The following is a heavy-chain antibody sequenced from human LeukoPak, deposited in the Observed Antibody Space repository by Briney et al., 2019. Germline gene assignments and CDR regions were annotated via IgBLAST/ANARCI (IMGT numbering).Heavy chain of an antibody. J-gene: IGHJ6*03. CDR1: GFTFSSYG. Sequence: GALRLSCAASGFTFSSYGMSWVRQAPGKGLEWVSAISGSGGSTYYADSVKGRFTISRDNSKNTAYLQMNSLKTEDTAVYYCTRQLGELLSGTLYYYYLDVWGKGTTVTVSS. CDR3: TRQLGELLSGTLYYYYLDV. D-gene: IGHD3-10*01. CDR2: ISGSGGST. V-gene: IGHV3-23*01.